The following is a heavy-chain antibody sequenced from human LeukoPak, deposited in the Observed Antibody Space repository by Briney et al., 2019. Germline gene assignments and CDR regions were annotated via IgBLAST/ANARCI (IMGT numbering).Heavy chain of an antibody. J-gene: IGHJ4*02. V-gene: IGHV1-18*01. CDR3: TRRYCTDGVCPFDY. CDR1: GYTFTSYG. CDR2: ISAYNDNT. D-gene: IGHD2-8*01. Sequence: GASVKVSCKASGYTFTSYGISWVRQAPGQGLEWMGWISAYNDNTNYAQKLQGRVTMTTDTSTSTAYMELRSLRAEDTAVYYCTRRYCTDGVCPFDYWGQGILVTVSS.